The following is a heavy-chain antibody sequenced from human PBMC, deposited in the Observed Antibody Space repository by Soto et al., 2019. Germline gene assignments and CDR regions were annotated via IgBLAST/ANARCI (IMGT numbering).Heavy chain of an antibody. CDR1: GFNFRYYW. CDR2: IHSDGSST. J-gene: IGHJ3*01. V-gene: IGHV3-74*01. CDR3: ARGDRGAFDL. Sequence: GGSQRLSCAASGFNFRYYWMHWVRQAPGQGLVWVSRIHSDGSSTTYADSVKGRFTISRDNAKNTLYLQMNSLRAEDTAVYYCARGDRGAFDLWGQGTMVTVSS. D-gene: IGHD2-21*02.